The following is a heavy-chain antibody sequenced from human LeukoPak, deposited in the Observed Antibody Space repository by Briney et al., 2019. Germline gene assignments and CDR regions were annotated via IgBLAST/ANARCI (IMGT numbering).Heavy chain of an antibody. CDR3: ARSDYGDSKLDY. J-gene: IGHJ4*02. Sequence: KPSETLSLTCTVSGGSISSYYWSWIRQPPGKGREWIGYIYYRGSTNYNPSRKSRVTISVDTSKNQFSLKLSSVTAADTAVYYCARSDYGDSKLDYWGQGTLVTVSS. D-gene: IGHD4-17*01. V-gene: IGHV4-59*01. CDR2: IYYRGST. CDR1: GGSISSYY.